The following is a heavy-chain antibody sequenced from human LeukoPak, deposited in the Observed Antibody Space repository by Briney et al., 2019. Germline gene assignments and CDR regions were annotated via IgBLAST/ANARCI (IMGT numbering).Heavy chain of an antibody. CDR2: INTDGTVT. CDR3: ATKQWLAPPPDS. CDR1: GFTFSKYW. D-gene: IGHD6-19*01. Sequence: PTGGSLRLSCAASGFTFSKYWMLWVRQAPGKGPESVSRINTDGTVTTYADSVKGRFTVSRDNADNTMFLQMNSVRDEDTAVYYCATKQWLAPPPDSWGQGTPVTVSS. J-gene: IGHJ4*02. V-gene: IGHV3-74*01.